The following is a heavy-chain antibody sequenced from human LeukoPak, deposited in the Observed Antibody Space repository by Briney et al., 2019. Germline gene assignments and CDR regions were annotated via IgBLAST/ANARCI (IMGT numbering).Heavy chain of an antibody. CDR3: AKAPPYGDYGQFDY. CDR2: ISGSGGST. J-gene: IGHJ4*02. D-gene: IGHD4-17*01. Sequence: GGSLRLSCAASGFTFSSYAMGWVRQAPGRGRGGVSAISGSGGSTYYADSVKGRFTISRDNSKNTLYLQMNSLRAEDTAVYYCAKAPPYGDYGQFDYWGQGTLVTVSS. V-gene: IGHV3-23*01. CDR1: GFTFSSYA.